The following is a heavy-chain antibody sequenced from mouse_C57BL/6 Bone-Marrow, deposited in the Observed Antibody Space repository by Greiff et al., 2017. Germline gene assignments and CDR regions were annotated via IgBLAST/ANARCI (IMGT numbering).Heavy chain of an antibody. V-gene: IGHV1-81*01. Sequence: QVQLQQSGAELARPGASVKLSCKASGYTFTSYGISWVKQRTGQGLEWIGEIYPRSGNTYYNEKFQGKATLTADKSSSTAYMELRSLTSEDSAVYFCARGGWLLREGWYFDVWGTGTTVTVSS. J-gene: IGHJ1*03. CDR3: ARGGWLLREGWYFDV. CDR1: GYTFTSYG. CDR2: IYPRSGNT. D-gene: IGHD2-3*01.